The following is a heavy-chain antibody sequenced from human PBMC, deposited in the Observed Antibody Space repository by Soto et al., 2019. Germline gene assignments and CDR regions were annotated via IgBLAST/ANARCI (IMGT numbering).Heavy chain of an antibody. D-gene: IGHD2-8*01. CDR3: AKLGFVLMELYYFHQ. Sequence: GGSLRLSCTASGFTFSSYAMGWVRQAPGKELEWVSTISGNSGKTNYAESVKGRFSISRDNSKNTVHLQLDSLRAEDTAVYFCAKLGFVLMELYYFHQWGHGTLVTVSS. CDR1: GFTFSSYA. V-gene: IGHV3-23*01. CDR2: ISGNSGKT. J-gene: IGHJ4*01.